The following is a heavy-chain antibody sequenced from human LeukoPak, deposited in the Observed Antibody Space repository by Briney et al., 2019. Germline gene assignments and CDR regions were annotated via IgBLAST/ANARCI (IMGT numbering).Heavy chain of an antibody. Sequence: SQTLSLTCTVSGGSISSGDYYWSWIRQPPGKGLEWIGYIYYSGSTYYNPSLKSRVTISVDTSKNQFSLKLNSVTPEDTAVYYCARAQKVVAATPRSSNWFDPWGQGTLVTVSS. J-gene: IGHJ5*02. V-gene: IGHV4-30-4*01. CDR3: ARAQKVVAATPRSSNWFDP. CDR1: GGSISSGDYY. CDR2: IYYSGST. D-gene: IGHD2-15*01.